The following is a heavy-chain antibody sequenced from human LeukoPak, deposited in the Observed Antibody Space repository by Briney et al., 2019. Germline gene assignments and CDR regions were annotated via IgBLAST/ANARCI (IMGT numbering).Heavy chain of an antibody. V-gene: IGHV4-39*02. CDR2: VYYTGST. Sequence: SETLSLTCTVSGGSISSSSYYWGWIRQPPGKGLEWIGSVYYTGSTFYNPSLKSRVTTSVDTSKNRFSLDLSSVTAADTAVYYCARHRGRYYDSGSYYYFDYWGQGTLVTVSS. J-gene: IGHJ4*02. D-gene: IGHD3-10*01. CDR1: GGSISSSSYY. CDR3: ARHRGRYYDSGSYYYFDY.